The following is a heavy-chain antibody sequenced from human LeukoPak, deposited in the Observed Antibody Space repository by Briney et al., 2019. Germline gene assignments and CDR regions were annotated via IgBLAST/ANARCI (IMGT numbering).Heavy chain of an antibody. Sequence: GGSLRLSCAASGFTFSSYAMSWVRQAPGKGLEWVSAISGSGGSTYYADSVKGRFTISRDNSKNTLYLQMNSLRAEDTAVYYCAKDLKNSNLFAIDYWGQGTLVTVSS. CDR1: GFTFSSYA. D-gene: IGHD4-11*01. V-gene: IGHV3-23*01. CDR2: ISGSGGST. J-gene: IGHJ4*02. CDR3: AKDLKNSNLFAIDY.